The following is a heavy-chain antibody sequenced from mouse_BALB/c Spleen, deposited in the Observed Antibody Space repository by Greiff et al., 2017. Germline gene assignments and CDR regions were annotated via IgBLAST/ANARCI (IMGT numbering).Heavy chain of an antibody. CDR2: ISNGGGST. CDR3: ARHEGLFYAMDY. J-gene: IGHJ4*01. Sequence: DVMLVESWGGLVQPGGSLKLSCAASGFTFSSYTMSWVRQTPEKRLEWVAYISNGGGSTYYPDTVKGRFTISRDNAKNTLYLQMSSLKSEDTAMYYCARHEGLFYAMDYWGQGTSVTVSS. V-gene: IGHV5-12-2*01. CDR1: GFTFSSYT. D-gene: IGHD3-3*01.